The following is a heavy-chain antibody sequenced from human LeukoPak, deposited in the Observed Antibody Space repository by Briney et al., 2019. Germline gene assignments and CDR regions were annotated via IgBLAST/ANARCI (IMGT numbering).Heavy chain of an antibody. D-gene: IGHD1-26*01. Sequence: PGGSLRLFCAASGFSFSSYSMNWVRQAPGKGLEWVSSISSSSSYIYYTDSVKGRFTISRDNAKNSLYLQMNSLRAEDTAVYYCAVGALPDYDYWGQGTLVTVSS. J-gene: IGHJ4*02. CDR2: ISSSSSYI. CDR1: GFSFSSYS. V-gene: IGHV3-21*01. CDR3: AVGALPDYDY.